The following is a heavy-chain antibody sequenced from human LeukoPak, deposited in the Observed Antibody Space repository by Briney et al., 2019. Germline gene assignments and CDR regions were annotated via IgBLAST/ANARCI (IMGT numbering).Heavy chain of an antibody. V-gene: IGHV3-23*01. CDR1: GFTFSSYA. Sequence: GGSLRLSCVASGFTFSSYAMSWVRQAPGKGLEWVSAISGSDGSTYYADPVKGRFTISRDKSKNTLYLQMNSLRAEDTAVYYCARGASWLRSDYWGQGTLVTVSS. CDR2: ISGSDGST. J-gene: IGHJ4*02. D-gene: IGHD5-12*01. CDR3: ARGASWLRSDY.